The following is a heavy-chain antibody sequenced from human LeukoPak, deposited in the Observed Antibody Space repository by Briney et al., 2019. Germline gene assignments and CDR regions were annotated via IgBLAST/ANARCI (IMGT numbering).Heavy chain of an antibody. CDR1: GGSISSYY. CDR3: ARLPYYDSWYGDITFEP. V-gene: IGHV4-59*08. D-gene: IGHD6-13*01. CDR2: IYYSGST. J-gene: IGHJ5*02. Sequence: SETLSLTCTVSGGSISSYYWSWIRQPPWKGLEWIGYIYYSGSTNYNPSLKSRVTISVDTSENQFSLKLSSVTAADTAVYYCARLPYYDSWYGDITFEPWGQGTLVTVSS.